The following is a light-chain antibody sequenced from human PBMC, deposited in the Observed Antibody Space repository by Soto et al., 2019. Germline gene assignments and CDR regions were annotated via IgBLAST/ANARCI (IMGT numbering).Light chain of an antibody. CDR3: QSYDSSNLV. CDR2: EDN. Sequence: FMLTQPHSVSGSPGKTVTISCTRSSGSIASNYVQWYQQRPGSAPTTVIYEDNQRPSGVPDRFSGSIDSSSNSASLTISGLKTEDEADYYCQSYDSSNLVFGGGTKLTVL. CDR1: SGSIASNY. V-gene: IGLV6-57*04. J-gene: IGLJ2*01.